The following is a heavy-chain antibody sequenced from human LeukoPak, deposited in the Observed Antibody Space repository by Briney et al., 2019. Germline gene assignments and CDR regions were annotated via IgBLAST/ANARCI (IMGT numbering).Heavy chain of an antibody. D-gene: IGHD2-15*01. CDR3: ARGLSSGSRGLGY. CDR2: IYYSGST. CDR1: GGSISSYY. J-gene: IGHJ4*02. Sequence: SETLSLTCTVSGGSISSYYWSWIRQPPGKGLEWIGYIYYSGSTNYNPSLKSRVTISVDTSKNQFSLKLSSVTAADTAVYYCARGLSSGSRGLGYWGQGTLVTVSS. V-gene: IGHV4-59*01.